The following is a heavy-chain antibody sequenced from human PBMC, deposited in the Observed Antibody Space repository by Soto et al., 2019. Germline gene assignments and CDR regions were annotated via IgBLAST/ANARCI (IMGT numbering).Heavy chain of an antibody. V-gene: IGHV2-5*02. Sequence: QITLRESGPTLVKPTQTLPLPGPSSGFQSTLVEGGWAWFGNPPEKALEGFAPINWDDDKRYSPSLNTRLTITKDTSKNQVVLAMTNMDPVDTATYYCAHSIAPRLFDCWGQGTLVTVSS. CDR2: INWDDDK. D-gene: IGHD2-15*01. CDR1: GFQSTLVEGG. CDR3: AHSIAPRLFDC. J-gene: IGHJ4*02.